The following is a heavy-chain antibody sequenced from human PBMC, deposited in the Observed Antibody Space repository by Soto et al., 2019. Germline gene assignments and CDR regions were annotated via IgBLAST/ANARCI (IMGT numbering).Heavy chain of an antibody. CDR3: ARGLSRLQRVLH. D-gene: IGHD4-4*01. CDR1: GWSFSGYY. V-gene: IGHV4-34*01. CDR2: IYHSGST. Sequence: PSETLSLSCAVYGWSFSGYYWSWIRQPPGKGLEWVGEIYHSGSTNYNPSLKSRVTISVDTSKNQFYLKLSTVTAADTAVYYCARGLSRLQRVLHWGQGTLVTVSS. J-gene: IGHJ4*02.